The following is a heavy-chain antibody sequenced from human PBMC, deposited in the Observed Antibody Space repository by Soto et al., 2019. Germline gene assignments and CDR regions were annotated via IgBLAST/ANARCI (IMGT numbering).Heavy chain of an antibody. CDR1: GDTFRNYP. CDR3: ARGPLVVLNYFES. V-gene: IGHV1-69*02. CDR2: IFPLTDIP. J-gene: IGHJ4*02. Sequence: QVQLVQSGTEVKKPGSSVKVSCKASGDTFRNYPINWVRQAPGQGLEWMGSIFPLTDIPDYAQNFQARLTLSADKSTSTAYMELSSLTSDDTAMYFCARGPLVVLNYFESWGQGTLVTVSS.